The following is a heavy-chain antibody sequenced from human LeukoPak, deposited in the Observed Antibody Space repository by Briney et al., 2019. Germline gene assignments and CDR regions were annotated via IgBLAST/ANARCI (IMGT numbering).Heavy chain of an antibody. Sequence: PSETLSLTCSVSGDSISSFYWNWIRQSPGKGLEWIGNIHYSGNSNYNPSLKSRVTMSIDTSRKQFFLKLTSVTAADTAVYYCVLAPNSNWFDFRGQGTQVTVSS. V-gene: IGHV4-59*08. CDR3: VLAPNSNWFDF. J-gene: IGHJ5*01. D-gene: IGHD2-8*01. CDR1: GDSISSFY. CDR2: IHYSGNS.